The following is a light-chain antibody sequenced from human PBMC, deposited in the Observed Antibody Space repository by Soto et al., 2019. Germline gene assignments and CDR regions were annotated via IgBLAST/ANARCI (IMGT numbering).Light chain of an antibody. V-gene: IGLV1-44*01. CDR3: AAWDDSLNAVV. J-gene: IGLJ3*02. Sequence: QSVLTQPPSASGTPGQRVTISCSGASSNIGSNAVNWYRQLPGAAPQLLIHTNNQRPSGVPDRFSGSKSATSASLAISGPQSEDEADYYCAAWDDSLNAVVFGGGTQLTVL. CDR1: SSNIGSNA. CDR2: TNN.